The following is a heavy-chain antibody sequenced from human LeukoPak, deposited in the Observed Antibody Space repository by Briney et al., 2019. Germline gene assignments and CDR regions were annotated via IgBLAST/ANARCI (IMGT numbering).Heavy chain of an antibody. CDR2: IIPILGIA. CDR3: ASGAVVGARTYLAWFDP. D-gene: IGHD2-15*01. V-gene: IGHV1-69*04. Sequence: SVNVSCKASGGTFSSYAISWVRQAPGQGLEWMGRIIPILGIANYAQKFQGRVTITTDKSTSTAYMALSSLSSDDTAVYYCASGAVVGARTYLAWFDPWGQGTLVTVSS. J-gene: IGHJ5*02. CDR1: GGTFSSYA.